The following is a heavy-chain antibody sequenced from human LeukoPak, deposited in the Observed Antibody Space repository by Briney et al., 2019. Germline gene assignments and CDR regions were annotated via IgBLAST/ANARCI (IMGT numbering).Heavy chain of an antibody. J-gene: IGHJ5*02. CDR2: ISSSGSTI. D-gene: IGHD3-10*01. V-gene: IGHV3-48*03. CDR3: ARDRRFGELFPSYNWFDP. CDR1: GFTFSSYE. Sequence: PGGSLRLSCAASGFTFSSYEMNWVRQAPGKGLEWVSYISSSGSTIYYADSVKGRFTISRDNAKNPLYLQMNSLRAEDTAVYYCARDRRFGELFPSYNWFDPWGQGTLVTVSS.